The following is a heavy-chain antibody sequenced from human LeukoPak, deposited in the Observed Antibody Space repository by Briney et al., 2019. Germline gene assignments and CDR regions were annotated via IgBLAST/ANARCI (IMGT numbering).Heavy chain of an antibody. J-gene: IGHJ4*02. CDR2: IYYSGST. D-gene: IGHD6-19*01. V-gene: IGHV4-30-4*01. CDR1: GGSISSGDYY. Sequence: PSETLSLTCTVSGGSISSGDYYWSWIRQPPGKGLEWIGYIYYSGSTYYNPSLKSRVTISVDTSKNQFSLKLSSVTAAGTAVYYCARHTRQWLPYFDYWGQGTLVTVSS. CDR3: ARHTRQWLPYFDY.